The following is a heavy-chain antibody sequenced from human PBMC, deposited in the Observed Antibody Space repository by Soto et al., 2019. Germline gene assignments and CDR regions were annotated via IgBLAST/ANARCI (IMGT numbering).Heavy chain of an antibody. D-gene: IGHD4-17*01. J-gene: IGHJ4*02. CDR1: GFTFSSYA. CDR2: IWHDGSNK. Sequence: QVQLVESGGGVVQPGRSLRLSCAASGFTFSSYAMHWVRQAPGKGLEWVAVIWHDGSNKYYADSVKGRFTISRDNSXXTLYLKRNSLRAEDTAVFYCARAPDYGDYGVDFDYWGQGTLVTVSS. CDR3: ARAPDYGDYGVDFDY. V-gene: IGHV3-33*01.